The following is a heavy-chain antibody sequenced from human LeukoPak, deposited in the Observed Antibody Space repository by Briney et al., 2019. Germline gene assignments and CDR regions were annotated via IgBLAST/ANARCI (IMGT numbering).Heavy chain of an antibody. V-gene: IGHV4-4*07. Sequence: SETLSLTCTVSGGSINSYFWTWIRQPAGKGLECLGRFHPSGKTNYNPSLKSRVTMSLDTSKNQFSLKLTSVTAADTAVYYCARDGALDYGDYWYFDLWGRGTLVTVSP. J-gene: IGHJ2*01. D-gene: IGHD4-17*01. CDR3: ARDGALDYGDYWYFDL. CDR1: GGSINSYF. CDR2: FHPSGKT.